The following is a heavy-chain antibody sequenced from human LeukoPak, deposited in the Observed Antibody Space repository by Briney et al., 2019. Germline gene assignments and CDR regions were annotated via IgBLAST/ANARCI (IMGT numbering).Heavy chain of an antibody. CDR1: GSTFSTYA. D-gene: IGHD6-13*01. J-gene: IGHJ4*02. CDR3: ARVPQGSSWPYYFDY. CDR2: IVPILGTA. Sequence: SVKVSCKASGSTFSTYAISWVRQAPGQGLEWVGRIVPILGTANYAQNFQGRVTITADRSTTTAYMELSGLRSEDTAVYYCARVPQGSSWPYYFDYWGQGTLVTVSS. V-gene: IGHV1-69*04.